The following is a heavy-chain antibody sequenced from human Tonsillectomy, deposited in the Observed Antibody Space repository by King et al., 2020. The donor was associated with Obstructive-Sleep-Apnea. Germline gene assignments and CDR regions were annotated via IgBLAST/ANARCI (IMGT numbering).Heavy chain of an antibody. CDR3: ARDGRAAAGIDS. Sequence: VQLQESGPGLVKPSESLSLTCTVSGGSISSYYWSWIRQSPGKGLEWIGNIYYRGNTNYKSSLKSRVTISVDTSKNQFFLTLRSVTAADTAIYYCARDGRAAAGIDSWGLGTLAT. V-gene: IGHV4-59*01. CDR1: GGSISSYY. D-gene: IGHD6-13*01. J-gene: IGHJ4*02. CDR2: IYYRGNT.